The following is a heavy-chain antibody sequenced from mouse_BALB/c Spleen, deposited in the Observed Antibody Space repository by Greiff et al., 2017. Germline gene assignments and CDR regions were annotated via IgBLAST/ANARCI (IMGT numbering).Heavy chain of an antibody. CDR3: ARSDYYGSSYELDY. D-gene: IGHD1-1*01. CDR2: IDPFNGGT. J-gene: IGHJ2*01. V-gene: IGHV1S135*01. Sequence: LVESGPELMKPGASVKISCKASGYSFTSYYMHWVKQSHGKSLEWIGYIDPFNGGTSYNQKFKGKATLTVDKSSSTAYMHLSSLTSEDSAVYYCARSDYYGSSYELDYWGQGTTLTVSS. CDR1: GYSFTSYY.